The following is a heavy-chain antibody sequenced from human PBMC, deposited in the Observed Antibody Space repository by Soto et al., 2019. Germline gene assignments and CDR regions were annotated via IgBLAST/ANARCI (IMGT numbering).Heavy chain of an antibody. Sequence: PGGSLRLSCAGSGFTFINTGMSWVRQAPGQGLEWVSAITGNGDTTYYADSVKGRFTISRDNSKSTLYLQMNSLRAEDTAVYYCAKIAGYFDYWGQGTLVTVSS. CDR1: GFTFINTG. D-gene: IGHD3-22*01. CDR2: ITGNGDTT. CDR3: AKIAGYFDY. J-gene: IGHJ4*02. V-gene: IGHV3-23*01.